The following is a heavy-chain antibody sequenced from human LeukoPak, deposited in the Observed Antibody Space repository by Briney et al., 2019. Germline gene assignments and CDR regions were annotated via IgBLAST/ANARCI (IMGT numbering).Heavy chain of an antibody. CDR1: GFTFNNYW. J-gene: IGHJ6*02. CDR3: ARRGTGHGMDV. CDR2: INNDGSSA. V-gene: IGHV3-74*01. D-gene: IGHD1-1*01. Sequence: GGSLRLSCAASGFTFNNYWIHWVRQVPGKGLVWVSRINNDGSSASYVDSVKGRFTISRDNAKNTLFLQMNSLRAEDTAVYYCARRGTGHGMDVWGQGTTVIVSS.